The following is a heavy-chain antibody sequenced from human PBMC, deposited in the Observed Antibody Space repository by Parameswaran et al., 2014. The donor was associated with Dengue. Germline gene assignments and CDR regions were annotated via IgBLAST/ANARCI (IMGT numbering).Heavy chain of an antibody. D-gene: IGHD3-10*01. CDR3: ARDFRGEGWFDP. V-gene: IGHV4-59*13. J-gene: IGHJ5*02. Sequence: WIRQPQEGLEWIGYIYYSGSTNYNPSLKSRVTISVDTSKNQFSLKLSSVTAADTAVYYCARDFRGEGWFDPWGQGTLVTVSS. CDR2: IYYSGST.